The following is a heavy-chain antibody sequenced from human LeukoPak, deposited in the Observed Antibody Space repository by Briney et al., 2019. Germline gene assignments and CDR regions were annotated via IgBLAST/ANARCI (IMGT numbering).Heavy chain of an antibody. V-gene: IGHV4-34*01. CDR3: ARRTVLRDLDY. D-gene: IGHD3-10*01. Sequence: SETLSLTCAVYGGSFSGYYWSWIRQPPGKGLEWIGEINHSGSTNYNPSLKSRVTISVDRSKNQFSLKLSSVTAADTAVYYCARRTVLRDLDYWGQGTLVTVSS. CDR2: INHSGST. J-gene: IGHJ4*02. CDR1: GGSFSGYY.